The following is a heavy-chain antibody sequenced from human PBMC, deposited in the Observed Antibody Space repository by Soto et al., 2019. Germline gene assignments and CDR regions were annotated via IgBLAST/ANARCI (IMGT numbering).Heavy chain of an antibody. D-gene: IGHD2-2*01. CDR3: AREDRDRETGLVPAAIDGMDV. CDR2: IIPIFGIP. J-gene: IGHJ6*02. V-gene: IGHV1-69*08. CDR1: GGTFSRYS. Sequence: QVQLVQSGAEVKKPGSSVKVSCKASGGTFSRYSITWVRQAPGHGLEWIGRIIPIFGIPTYAQKFQGRVPFTADESTNTAYMELSSLRSDDTAVYYCAREDRDRETGLVPAAIDGMDVWGQGTTVTVSS.